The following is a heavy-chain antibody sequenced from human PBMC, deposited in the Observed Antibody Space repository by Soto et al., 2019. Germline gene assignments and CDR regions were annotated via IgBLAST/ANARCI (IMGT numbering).Heavy chain of an antibody. CDR1: GFSLSTSGMC. V-gene: IGHV2-70*11. CDR2: IDWDDDK. Sequence: GSGPTLVNPTQTLTLTCTFSGFSLSTSGMCVSWIRQPPGKALEWLARIDWDDDKYYSTSLKTRLTISKDTSKNQVVLTMTNMDPVDTATYYCARTLRKYYDSRGYYSAFDYWGQGTLVTVSS. CDR3: ARTLRKYYDSRGYYSAFDY. J-gene: IGHJ4*02. D-gene: IGHD3-22*01.